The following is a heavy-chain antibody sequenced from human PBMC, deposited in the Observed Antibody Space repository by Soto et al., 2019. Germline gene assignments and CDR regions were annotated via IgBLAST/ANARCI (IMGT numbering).Heavy chain of an antibody. V-gene: IGHV3-21*01. Sequence: GGSLRLSXAASGFTFRSFTMNWVRQAPGKGLEWVSTISRNSAYIYYTDALRGRFTTSRDNAKNSLHLQINSLRAEDTSVYYCTRDASRDSSARGWFDPWGPGTLVTVSS. CDR2: ISRNSAYI. J-gene: IGHJ5*02. CDR3: TRDASRDSSARGWFDP. CDR1: GFTFRSFT. D-gene: IGHD6-13*01.